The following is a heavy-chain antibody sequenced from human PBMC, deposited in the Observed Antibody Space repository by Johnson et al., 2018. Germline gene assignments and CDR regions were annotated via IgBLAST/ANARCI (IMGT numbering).Heavy chain of an antibody. D-gene: IGHD5-18*01. J-gene: IGHJ6*02. V-gene: IGHV1-69*01. CDR2: IIPMFGSL. CDR3: ARKDTFKGHCALDV. Sequence: QVQLVESGAEVKKPGSSVKVSCKASGGTFSSNAINWVRQAPGQGLEWMGGIIPMFGSLSYAQKFQGRVTFTADESTITAYMDLSSLRSEDTAVYYCARKDTFKGHCALDVGGQGTAGTVSS. CDR1: GGTFSSNA.